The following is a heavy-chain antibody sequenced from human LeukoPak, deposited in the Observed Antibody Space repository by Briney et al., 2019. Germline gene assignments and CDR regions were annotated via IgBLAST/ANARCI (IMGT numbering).Heavy chain of an antibody. D-gene: IGHD3-3*01. V-gene: IGHV4-59*01. Sequence: TPSETLSLTCTVSGGSISSYYWSWIRQPPGKGLEWIGYIYYSGSTNYNPSLKSRVTISVDTSKNQFSLKLSSVTAADTAVYYCARGLGYYDFWSGSAPTPHFDYWGQGTLVTVSS. J-gene: IGHJ4*02. CDR1: GGSISSYY. CDR2: IYYSGST. CDR3: ARGLGYYDFWSGSAPTPHFDY.